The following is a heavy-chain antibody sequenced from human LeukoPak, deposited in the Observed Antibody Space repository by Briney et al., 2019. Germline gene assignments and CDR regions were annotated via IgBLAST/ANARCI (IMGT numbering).Heavy chain of an antibody. CDR1: GFTFSSYS. CDR2: ISSSSSYI. CDR3: AREITVAGIDY. V-gene: IGHV3-21*01. Sequence: GGSQRLSCAASGFTFSSYSMNWVRQAPGKGLEWVSSISSSSSYIYYADSVKGRFTISRDNAKNSLYLQMNSLRAEDTAVYYCAREITVAGIDYWGQGTLVTVSS. J-gene: IGHJ4*02. D-gene: IGHD6-19*01.